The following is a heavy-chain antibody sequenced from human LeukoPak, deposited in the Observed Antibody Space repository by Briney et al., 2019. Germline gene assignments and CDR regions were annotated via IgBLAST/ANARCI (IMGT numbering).Heavy chain of an antibody. V-gene: IGHV4-59*12. Sequence: PSETLSLTCTVSGGSISHYYWSWIRQPPGKGLEWIGYISYSGSTNYNPSLKGRVTISVDTSMNQFSLKLNSVSAADTAVYYCARVVAAAGNNWFDPWGQGTLVTVSS. CDR1: GGSISHYY. J-gene: IGHJ5*02. CDR2: ISYSGST. CDR3: ARVVAAAGNNWFDP. D-gene: IGHD6-13*01.